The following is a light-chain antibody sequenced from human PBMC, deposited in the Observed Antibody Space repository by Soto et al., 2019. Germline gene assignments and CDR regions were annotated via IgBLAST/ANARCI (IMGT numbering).Light chain of an antibody. CDR1: SSNIGAGYD. CDR2: GNS. CDR3: QSYDSSLSGWV. J-gene: IGLJ3*02. V-gene: IGLV1-40*01. Sequence: QSVLTQPPSVSGAPGQRVTISCTGSSSNIGAGYDVHWYQQLPGTAPKLLIYGNSNRPSGVPDRFSGYKSGTSASLAITGVQAEDEADYSCQSYDSSLSGWVFGGGTKLTVL.